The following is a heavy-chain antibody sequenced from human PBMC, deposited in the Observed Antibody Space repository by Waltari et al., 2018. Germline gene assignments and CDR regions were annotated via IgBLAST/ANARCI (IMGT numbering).Heavy chain of an antibody. D-gene: IGHD1-20*01. V-gene: IGHV1-18*01. CDR2: ISAYNGNT. CDR1: GYTFTRYC. Sequence: QLVQSCTEVKKPGASVKGSCKASGYTFTRYCISWVRQAPGQVLEWMGWISAYNGNTNYAQKLQGRVTMTTDTSTSTAYMELRSLRSDDTAVYYCAREVDNWPFDYWGQGTLVTVSS. CDR3: AREVDNWPFDY. J-gene: IGHJ4*02.